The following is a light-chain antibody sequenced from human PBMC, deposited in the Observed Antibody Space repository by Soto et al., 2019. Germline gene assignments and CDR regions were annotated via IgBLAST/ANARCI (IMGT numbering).Light chain of an antibody. Sequence: DIVMTQSPDSLAVSLGERATINCQSSQSVLYSSNNNNYLTWYQQKPGQPPKLLIYWASTRESGVPDRFSGSGSGTDFTLTISRLQAEDVAVYYCQQYYSTPWTFGQGTKVEIK. V-gene: IGKV4-1*01. J-gene: IGKJ1*01. CDR1: QSVLYSSNNNNY. CDR3: QQYYSTPWT. CDR2: WAS.